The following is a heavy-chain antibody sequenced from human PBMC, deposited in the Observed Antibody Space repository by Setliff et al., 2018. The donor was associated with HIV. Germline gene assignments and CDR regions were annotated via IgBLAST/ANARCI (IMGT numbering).Heavy chain of an antibody. V-gene: IGHV4-39*01. D-gene: IGHD3-3*01. CDR3: ASLFRLSGFWISFLPDY. CDR1: GDSVSRSNYY. Sequence: PSETLSLTCTVSGDSVSRSNYYWAWIRQPPGKGLEWIGSIDYNEITYYNPSLKSRVTLSVDTPKNQFSLYLSPVTASDTAVYYCASLFRLSGFWISFLPDYWGQGILVTVS. CDR2: IDYNEIT. J-gene: IGHJ4*02.